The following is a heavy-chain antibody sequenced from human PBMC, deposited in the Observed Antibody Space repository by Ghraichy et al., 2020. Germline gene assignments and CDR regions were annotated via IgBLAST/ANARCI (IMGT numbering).Heavy chain of an antibody. D-gene: IGHD6-19*01. Sequence: ASVKVSCKASGYTFTSYDINWVRQATGQGLEWMGWMNPNSGNTGYAQKFQGRVTMTRNTSISTAYMELSSLRSEDTAVYYCARVDGSGWYHNYYGMDVWGQGTTVTVSS. J-gene: IGHJ6*02. CDR3: ARVDGSGWYHNYYGMDV. V-gene: IGHV1-8*01. CDR1: GYTFTSYD. CDR2: MNPNSGNT.